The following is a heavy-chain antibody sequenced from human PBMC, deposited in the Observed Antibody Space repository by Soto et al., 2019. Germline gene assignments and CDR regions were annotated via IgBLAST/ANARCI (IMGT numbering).Heavy chain of an antibody. J-gene: IGHJ4*02. Sequence: EVQLVESGGGLVQPGGSLRLSCAASGFTFSDYWMSWVRQAPGKGLEWVANIKEDGSEKHYVDSVKGRSTISRDNAKNSLHLQVNSLRGEDTAVYYCARYSGSNAILDWGQGTLVTVST. CDR3: ARYSGSNAILD. CDR1: GFTFSDYW. D-gene: IGHD1-26*01. CDR2: IKEDGSEK. V-gene: IGHV3-7*04.